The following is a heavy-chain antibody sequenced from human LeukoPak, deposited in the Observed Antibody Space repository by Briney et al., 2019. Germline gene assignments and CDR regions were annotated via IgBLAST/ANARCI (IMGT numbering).Heavy chain of an antibody. J-gene: IGHJ4*02. V-gene: IGHV1-46*01. CDR3: ARTYCGGDCNNRYFDY. CDR1: GYILSSYC. Sequence: ASVKVSCKASGYILSSYCMHWVRQAPGQGLEWMGIINPSGGSTDYAQKFQGRVTMTRDKSTSTVYMEPNSLRSEDTALYYCARTYCGGDCNNRYFDYWGQGTLVTVSS. D-gene: IGHD2-21*02. CDR2: INPSGGST.